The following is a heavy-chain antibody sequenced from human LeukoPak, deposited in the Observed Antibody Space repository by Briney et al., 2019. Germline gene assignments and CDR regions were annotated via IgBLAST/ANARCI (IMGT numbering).Heavy chain of an antibody. J-gene: IGHJ4*02. CDR1: EFDFSSHA. D-gene: IGHD4-17*01. CDR2: ISISGSKT. CDR3: ANEIRPNDY. Sequence: GGSLRLSCAASEFDFSSHAMTWVRQAPGKGLEWVPAISISGSKTYYADSVKGRFTISRDNSKNTLYLQMNSLRAEDTAVYYCANEIRPNDYWGQGTLVTVSS. V-gene: IGHV3-23*01.